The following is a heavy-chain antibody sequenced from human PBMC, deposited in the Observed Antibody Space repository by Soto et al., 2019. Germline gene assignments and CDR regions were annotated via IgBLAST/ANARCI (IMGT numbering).Heavy chain of an antibody. V-gene: IGHV1-8*01. CDR2: MNPNSGHT. CDR1: GYTFTSFD. J-gene: IGHJ4*02. Sequence: ASVKVSCKASGYTFTSFDINWVRQATGQGLEWMGWMNPNSGHTGYAQKFQGRVTMTRDTSISTAYMELRSLRYEDTAGYYCTRGRNSGDGYNGGGYWGQGTLVTVSS. CDR3: TRGRNSGDGYNGGGY. D-gene: IGHD1-1*01.